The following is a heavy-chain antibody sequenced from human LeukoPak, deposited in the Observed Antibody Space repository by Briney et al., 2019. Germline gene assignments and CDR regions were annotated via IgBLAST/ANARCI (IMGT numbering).Heavy chain of an antibody. D-gene: IGHD3-22*01. V-gene: IGHV1-24*01. CDR3: ARGVPDYYDSSGRDHFDY. CDR1: GYTLTELS. Sequence: ASVKVSCKVSGYTLTELSMHWVRQAPGKGLEWMGGFDPEDGETIYAQKFQGRVTMTEDTSTDTAYMELSSLRSEDTAVYYCARGVPDYYDSSGRDHFDYWGQGTLVTVSS. CDR2: FDPEDGET. J-gene: IGHJ4*02.